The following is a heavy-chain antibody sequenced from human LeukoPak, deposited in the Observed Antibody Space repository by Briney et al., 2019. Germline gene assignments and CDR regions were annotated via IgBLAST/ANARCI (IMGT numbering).Heavy chain of an antibody. Sequence: GGSLRLSCAASGFTFSSSWIHWVRQAPGKGLEWVSGINWNGGSTGYADSVKGRFTISRDNAKNSLYLQMNSLRAEDTALYYCARTYYDFWSGYYTGPGDYWGQGTLVTVSS. J-gene: IGHJ4*02. CDR1: GFTFSSSW. CDR3: ARTYYDFWSGYYTGPGDY. CDR2: INWNGGST. D-gene: IGHD3-3*01. V-gene: IGHV3-20*04.